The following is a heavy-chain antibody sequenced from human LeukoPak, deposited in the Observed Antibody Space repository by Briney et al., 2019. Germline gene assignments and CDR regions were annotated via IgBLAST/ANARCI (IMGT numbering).Heavy chain of an antibody. J-gene: IGHJ5*02. CDR3: AKVVGYCSSTSCFGWFDP. D-gene: IGHD2-2*01. Sequence: GGSLRLSCAASGFTFISYAMSWVRQAPGKGLEWVSAISGSGGSTYYADSVKGRFTISRDNSKNTLYLQMNSLRAEDTAVYYCAKVVGYCSSTSCFGWFDPWGQGTLVTVSS. CDR2: ISGSGGST. V-gene: IGHV3-23*01. CDR1: GFTFISYA.